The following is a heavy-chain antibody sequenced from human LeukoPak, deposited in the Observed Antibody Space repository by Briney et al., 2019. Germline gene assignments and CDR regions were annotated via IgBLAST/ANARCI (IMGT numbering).Heavy chain of an antibody. CDR3: ARGRWGSGSLDV. CDR1: GYSISSGYY. D-gene: IGHD3-10*01. J-gene: IGHJ6*04. Sequence: SETLSLTCTVSGYSISSGYYWGWIRQPPGKGLEWIGSIYHSGSTYYNPSLKSRVTISVDTSKNQFSLKLSSVTAADTAVYYCARGRWGSGSLDVWGKGTTVTISS. CDR2: IYHSGST. V-gene: IGHV4-38-2*02.